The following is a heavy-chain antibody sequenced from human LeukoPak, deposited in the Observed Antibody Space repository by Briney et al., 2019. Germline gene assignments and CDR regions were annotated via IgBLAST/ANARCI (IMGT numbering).Heavy chain of an antibody. J-gene: IGHJ3*02. CDR2: IYYSGTT. CDR3: ACLTTADAFDI. Sequence: SETLSLTCTVSGGSISGFYWSWIRQPPGKGLEWIGYIYYSGTTTYNPSLKSRVTISVDTSKNQFSLKLSSVTAADTAVYYCACLTTADAFDIWGQGTMVTVSS. CDR1: GGSISGFY. D-gene: IGHD3-22*01. V-gene: IGHV4-59*01.